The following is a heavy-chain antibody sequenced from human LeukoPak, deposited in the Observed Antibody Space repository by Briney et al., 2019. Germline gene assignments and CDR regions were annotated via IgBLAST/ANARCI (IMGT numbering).Heavy chain of an antibody. J-gene: IGHJ4*02. CDR1: GGSITGSSYY. Sequence: PSETLSLTCSVSGGSITGSSYYWAWIRQPPGKGLEWIGSMYYSGSTYYNSSLKSRVTISEDTSKNQFSLKLTSVTAADTAVYYCARQYYDSTGYYYFDYWGQGTLVTVSS. CDR3: ARQYYDSTGYYYFDY. D-gene: IGHD3-22*01. CDR2: MYYSGST. V-gene: IGHV4-39*01.